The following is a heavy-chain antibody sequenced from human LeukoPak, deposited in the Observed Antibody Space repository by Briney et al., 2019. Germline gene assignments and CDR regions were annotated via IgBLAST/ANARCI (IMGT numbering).Heavy chain of an antibody. CDR3: AGDSFDI. CDR1: GFTFSSYA. Sequence: GGSLRLSCAASGFTFSSYALDWVRQAPGKGLEWVAVISKDGNRQNYADSVKGRFTISRDNSKNTLYLQMNSLRPEDTAGYYCAGDSFDIWGQGTTVTVSS. CDR2: ISKDGNRQ. J-gene: IGHJ3*02. V-gene: IGHV3-30*04.